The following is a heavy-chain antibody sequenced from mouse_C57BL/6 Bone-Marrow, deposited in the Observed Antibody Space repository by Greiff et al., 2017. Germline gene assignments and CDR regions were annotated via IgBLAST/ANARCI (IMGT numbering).Heavy chain of an antibody. CDR3: TTQLWSYFDY. CDR2: IRNKANNHAT. CDR1: GFTFSDAW. Sequence: EVKVVESGGGLVQPGGSMKLSCAASGFTFSDAWMDWVRQSPEKGLEWVAEIRNKANNHATYYAESVKGRFTISRDDSKSSVYLQMNSLRAEDTGIYYCTTQLWSYFDYWGQGTTLTVSS. V-gene: IGHV6-6*01. J-gene: IGHJ2*01. D-gene: IGHD1-1*02.